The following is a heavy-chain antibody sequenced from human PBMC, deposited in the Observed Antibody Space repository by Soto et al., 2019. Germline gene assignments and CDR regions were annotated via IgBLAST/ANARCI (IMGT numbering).Heavy chain of an antibody. V-gene: IGHV4-30-4*01. CDR1: GGSISSGDYY. D-gene: IGHD6-6*01. CDR2: IYYSGSI. CDR3: ARERTAARPDY. Sequence: SETLSLTCTVSGGSISSGDYYWSWIRQPPGKGLEWIGYIYYSGSIYYNPSLKSRVTISVDTSKNQFSLKLSSVTAADTAVYYCARERTAARPDYWGQGTLVTVSS. J-gene: IGHJ4*02.